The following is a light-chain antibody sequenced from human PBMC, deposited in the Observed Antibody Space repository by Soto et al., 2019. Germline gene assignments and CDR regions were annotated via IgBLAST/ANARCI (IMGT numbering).Light chain of an antibody. V-gene: IGKV2-24*01. J-gene: IGKJ4*01. CDR2: QIS. CDR1: QSLVYSDGNTY. CDR3: QHHNYWPLT. Sequence: DVVMTQTPLSSPVTLGQPASISCRSSQSLVYSDGNTYLSWLQQRPGQPPRLLIYQISHRFSGVPDRFSGSGSGTEFTLTISSLQSEDSAVYYCQHHNYWPLTFAGGTKVEIK.